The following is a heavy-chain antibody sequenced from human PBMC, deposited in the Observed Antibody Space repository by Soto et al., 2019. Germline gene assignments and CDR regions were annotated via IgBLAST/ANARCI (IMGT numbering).Heavy chain of an antibody. D-gene: IGHD3-22*01. Sequence: GGSRRLSCAASGFTFRSYAMTWVRQAPGKGLEWGSAISDSGVSTYCADSVKGRFTISRDGSENTLCLQMNSRRVDDTAVYYCAKVRSSGYYSASWGQGT. V-gene: IGHV3-23*01. CDR2: ISDSGVST. CDR3: AKVRSSGYYSAS. CDR1: GFTFRSYA. J-gene: IGHJ5*02.